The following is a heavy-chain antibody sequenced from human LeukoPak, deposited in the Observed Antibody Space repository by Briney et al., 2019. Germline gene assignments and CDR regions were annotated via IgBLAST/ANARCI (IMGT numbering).Heavy chain of an antibody. CDR1: GFTVSSNY. CDR3: ASSVVPAAVLTYYCYYMDV. D-gene: IGHD2-2*01. CDR2: IYSGGST. Sequence: GGSLRLSCAASGFTVSSNYMSWVRQAPGKGLEWVSVIYSGGSTYYADSVKGRFTISRDNSKNTLYLQMNSLRAEDTAVYYCASSVVPAAVLTYYCYYMDVWGKGTTVTVSS. J-gene: IGHJ6*03. V-gene: IGHV3-53*01.